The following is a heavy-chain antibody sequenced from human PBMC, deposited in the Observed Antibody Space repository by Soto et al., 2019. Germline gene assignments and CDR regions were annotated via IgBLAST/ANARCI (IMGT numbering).Heavy chain of an antibody. CDR1: GFTFSSYA. V-gene: IGHV3-23*01. CDR2: ISGSGVST. Sequence: PGGSLRLSCAAPGFTFSSYAMSWFRQAPGNGLEWVSGISGSGVSTYYADSVKGRFTISRDNYRNTLYLQMNSLRAEDTAVYYCAKESNWNPGVWFDPWGQGTLVTVSS. CDR3: AKESNWNPGVWFDP. D-gene: IGHD1-1*01. J-gene: IGHJ5*02.